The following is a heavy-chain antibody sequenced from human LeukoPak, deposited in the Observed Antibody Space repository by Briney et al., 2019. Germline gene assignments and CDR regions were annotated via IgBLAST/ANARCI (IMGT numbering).Heavy chain of an antibody. CDR2: ISYDGRSE. V-gene: IGHV3-30*01. D-gene: IGHD2-21*01. CDR3: ARENVVIIIDY. CDR1: GFTFSTYA. Sequence: GRSLRLSCAASGFTFSTYAMHWVRHAPGKGLEWVAVISYDGRSENYADSVKGRFTISRDNSKNTLFLQMKSLRVEDTAVYYCARENVVIIIDYWGQGTPVTVSS. J-gene: IGHJ4*02.